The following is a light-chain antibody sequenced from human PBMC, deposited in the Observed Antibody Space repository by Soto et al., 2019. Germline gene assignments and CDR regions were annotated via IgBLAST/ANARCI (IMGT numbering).Light chain of an antibody. Sequence: DIQMTQSPSSLSASVGDRVTITCRANQTITRYLNWYQQKPGTAPKLLIYAASSLQEGVPSRFRGRGSATDFTLTISNLQPEDFAAYSCQQSFSFPVTFGQGTKLEIK. CDR3: QQSFSFPVT. V-gene: IGKV1-39*01. CDR2: AAS. J-gene: IGKJ2*01. CDR1: QTITRY.